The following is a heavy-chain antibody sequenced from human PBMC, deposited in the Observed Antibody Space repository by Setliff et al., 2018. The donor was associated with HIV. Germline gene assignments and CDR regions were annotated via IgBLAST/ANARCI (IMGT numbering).Heavy chain of an antibody. CDR2: IRYDGSDK. Sequence: HPGGSLRLSCAASGFSFSRCGMHWVRQAPGKGLEWVTFIRYDGSDKYYADSVKGRFTISRDNSKNTLYLQMNNLRAEDAAVYYCAKDDPLFDYWGQGALVTVSS. CDR1: GFSFSRCG. V-gene: IGHV3-30*02. J-gene: IGHJ4*02. CDR3: AKDDPLFDY.